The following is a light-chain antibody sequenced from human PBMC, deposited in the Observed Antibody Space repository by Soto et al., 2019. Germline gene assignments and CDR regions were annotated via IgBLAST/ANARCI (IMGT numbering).Light chain of an antibody. V-gene: IGKV3-11*01. CDR2: DAS. CDR1: QSVSTY. CDR3: QQRSNWPST. J-gene: IGKJ2*01. Sequence: EIVLTQSPATLSLSPGERATLSCRASQSVSTYLAWYQQKPGQPPRLLIYDASNRATGIPARFSGSGSGTDFTLTTSSLNPEDFAVYSCQQRSNWPSTFGQGTKLEIK.